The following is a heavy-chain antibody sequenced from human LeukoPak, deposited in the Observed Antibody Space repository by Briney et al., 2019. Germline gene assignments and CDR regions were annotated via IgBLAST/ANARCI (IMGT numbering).Heavy chain of an antibody. J-gene: IGHJ3*02. CDR3: ARRGYCSGGDCYSAAFDS. CDR2: IYPADSDT. V-gene: IGHV5-51*01. CDR1: GYTFTSYW. D-gene: IGHD2-15*01. Sequence: GESLKISCKGSGYTFTSYWIGWVRQMPGKGLEWMGIIYPADSDTRYSPSFHGQVTISADKSITTAYLQWSSLKASDTAMYYCARRGYCSGGDCYSAAFDSWGQGTMVAVSS.